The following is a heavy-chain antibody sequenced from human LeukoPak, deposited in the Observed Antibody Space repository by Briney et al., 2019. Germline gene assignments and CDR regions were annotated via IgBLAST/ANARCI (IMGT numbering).Heavy chain of an antibody. Sequence: ASVKVSCKASGYTFTDYHLHWLRQVPGQGLEWMGWILPDSGATNYPQTFVGRVTMTKDTSISTAYAELSTLRSDDTAVYYCARGGGDNWGWDYFDPWGQGTLVTVSS. CDR1: GYTFTDYH. V-gene: IGHV1-2*02. J-gene: IGHJ5*02. D-gene: IGHD2-21*01. CDR2: ILPDSGAT. CDR3: ARGGGDNWGWDYFDP.